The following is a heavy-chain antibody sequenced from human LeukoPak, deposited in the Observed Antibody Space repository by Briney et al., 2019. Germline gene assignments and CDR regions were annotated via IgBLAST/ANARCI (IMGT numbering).Heavy chain of an antibody. D-gene: IGHD4-11*01. Sequence: PSETLSLTCTVSGGSISSYYWSWIRQPAGKGLEWIGRIYTSGSTNYTPSLKSRVTMSVDTSKTPFSLKLSSVPAADTAVYYCARVQIQYDAFDIWGQGTMVTVSS. CDR1: GGSISSYY. CDR2: IYTSGST. CDR3: ARVQIQYDAFDI. J-gene: IGHJ3*02. V-gene: IGHV4-4*07.